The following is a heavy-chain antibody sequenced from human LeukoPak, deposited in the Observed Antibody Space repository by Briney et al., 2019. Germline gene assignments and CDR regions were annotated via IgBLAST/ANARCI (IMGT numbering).Heavy chain of an antibody. CDR2: ISDSGGST. D-gene: IGHD5-24*01. Sequence: GGSLRLSCAASGFTLSSCAMSWVRQAPGKGLEWVSGISDSGGSTYYADSVKGRFTMSRDNSKNTLYLQMNSLRAEDTAVYYCAKHRDGYNSFDYWGQGTLVTVSS. CDR3: AKHRDGYNSFDY. V-gene: IGHV3-23*01. J-gene: IGHJ4*02. CDR1: GFTLSSCA.